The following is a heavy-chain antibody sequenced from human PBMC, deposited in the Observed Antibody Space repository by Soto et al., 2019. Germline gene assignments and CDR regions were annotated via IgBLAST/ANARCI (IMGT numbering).Heavy chain of an antibody. J-gene: IGHJ3*02. CDR3: ASQRGGWYYAFDI. CDR1: GGSITSSSYY. CDR2: IYFSGST. D-gene: IGHD6-19*01. Sequence: QLQLQEPGPGLVKPSETLSLTCTVSGGSITSSSYYWGWIRQPPGTGQEGIGSIYFSGSTYYNPSLKSRVTISVDTSKNQFSLQLSSVTAADTAVYYCASQRGGWYYAFDIWGQGTMVTVSS. V-gene: IGHV4-39*01.